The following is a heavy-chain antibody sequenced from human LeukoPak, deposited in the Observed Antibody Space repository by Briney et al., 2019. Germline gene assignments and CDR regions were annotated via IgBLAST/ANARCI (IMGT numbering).Heavy chain of an antibody. D-gene: IGHD3-10*01. J-gene: IGHJ5*02. V-gene: IGHV7-4-1*02. CDR2: INTNTGNP. Sequence: GASVKVSCKASGYTFTNYVMNGVRQAPGQGLEWMGWINTNTGNPTYAQGFTGRFVFSLDTSVSTAYLQISSLKAEDTAVYYCARNRVIAGFDPWGQGTLVTVSS. CDR1: GYTFTNYV. CDR3: ARNRVIAGFDP.